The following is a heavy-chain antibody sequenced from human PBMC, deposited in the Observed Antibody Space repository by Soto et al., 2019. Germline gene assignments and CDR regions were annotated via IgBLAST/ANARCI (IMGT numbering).Heavy chain of an antibody. CDR1: GGSISSGGYY. CDR3: AREAHYNWNPDY. V-gene: IGHV4-31*03. D-gene: IGHD1-20*01. Sequence: SETLSLTCTVSGGSISSGGYYWSWIRQHPGKGLEWIGYIYYSGSTYYNPSLKSRVTISVDTSKNQFSLKLSSVTAEDTAVYYCAREAHYNWNPDYWGQGTLVTVSS. J-gene: IGHJ4*02. CDR2: IYYSGST.